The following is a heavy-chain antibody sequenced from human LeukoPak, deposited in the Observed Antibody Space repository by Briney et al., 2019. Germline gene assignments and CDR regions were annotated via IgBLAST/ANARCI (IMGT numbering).Heavy chain of an antibody. CDR1: GFTFSTYW. J-gene: IGHJ4*02. V-gene: IGHV3-74*01. D-gene: IGHD2-15*01. CDR2: INADGRIT. Sequence: GGCLRLSCAASGFTFSTYWMHWARQVPGKGLVWVARINADGRITIYADSVRGRFTISRDTAKNTLHLQMSSLRAEGTAVYYCARDAGYCSGGNCYSDDYFDYWGQGTLVTVSS. CDR3: ARDAGYCSGGNCYSDDYFDY.